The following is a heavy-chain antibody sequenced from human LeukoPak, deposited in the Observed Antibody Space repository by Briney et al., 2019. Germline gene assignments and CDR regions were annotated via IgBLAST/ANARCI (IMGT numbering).Heavy chain of an antibody. CDR2: INPNSGGT. CDR1: GYTFTGYY. D-gene: IGHD3-22*01. V-gene: IGHV1-2*02. J-gene: IGHJ4*02. Sequence: ASVKVSCKASGYTFTGYYMHWVRQAPGQGLEWMGWINPNSGGTNYAQKFQGRVTMTRDTSIGTAYMELSRLRSDDTAVYYCARSPDWAYYYDRSGLFDYWGQGTLVTVSS. CDR3: ARSPDWAYYYDRSGLFDY.